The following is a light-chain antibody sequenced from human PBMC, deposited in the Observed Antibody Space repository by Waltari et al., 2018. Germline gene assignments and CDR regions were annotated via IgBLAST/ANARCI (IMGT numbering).Light chain of an antibody. Sequence: QSALTQPASLSGSPGQSITLSFTGTSSDVGYYNYVSWYQHYPGKAPKLIIYDVTNRPSGVSSRFSGSKSGNTASLTISGLQAEDETDYYCSSYTTSGLYVFGSGTQVTVL. CDR1: SSDVGYYNY. CDR2: DVT. J-gene: IGLJ1*01. V-gene: IGLV2-14*03. CDR3: SSYTTSGLYV.